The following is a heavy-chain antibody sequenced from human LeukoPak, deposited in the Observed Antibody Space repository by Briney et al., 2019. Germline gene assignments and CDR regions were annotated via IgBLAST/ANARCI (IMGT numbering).Heavy chain of an antibody. V-gene: IGHV3-74*01. CDR2: INSDGSST. CDR3: AREYSSSSTPGY. D-gene: IGHD6-6*01. CDR1: GFTFSSYW. J-gene: IGHJ4*02. Sequence: PGGSLRLSCAASGFTFSSYWMHWVCQVPGKGLVWVSRINSDGSSTSYADSVKGRFTISRDNAKNSLYLQMNSLRAEDTAVYYCAREYSSSSTPGYWGQGTLVTVSS.